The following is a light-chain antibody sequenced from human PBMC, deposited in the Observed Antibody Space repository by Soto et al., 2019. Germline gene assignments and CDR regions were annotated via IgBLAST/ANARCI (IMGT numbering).Light chain of an antibody. CDR3: QQYNNWPPLT. V-gene: IGKV3-15*01. CDR1: QSVSSN. Sequence: EIVMTQSPATLSVSPGERVTLSCRASQSVSSNLAWYQQKPGQAPRLLIYAASTRATGIPARFSGSGSGTQFTLTISGLQSEDFAVYYCQQYNNWPPLTFGGGTKVEIK. CDR2: AAS. J-gene: IGKJ4*01.